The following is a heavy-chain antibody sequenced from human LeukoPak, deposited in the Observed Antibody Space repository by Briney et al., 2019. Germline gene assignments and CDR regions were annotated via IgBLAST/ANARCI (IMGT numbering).Heavy chain of an antibody. V-gene: IGHV1-18*01. CDR2: ISTYDGNT. CDR1: GYTFTRYG. D-gene: IGHD3-16*01. CDR3: AREGGEEGFGELCLDY. J-gene: IGHJ4*02. Sequence: ASVKVSCKASGYTFTRYGISWVRRAPGQGLEWMGWISTYDGNTKYAQKLQGRVTMTTDTSTSTAYMELRSLRSDDTAVYYCAREGGEEGFGELCLDYWGQGTLVTVSS.